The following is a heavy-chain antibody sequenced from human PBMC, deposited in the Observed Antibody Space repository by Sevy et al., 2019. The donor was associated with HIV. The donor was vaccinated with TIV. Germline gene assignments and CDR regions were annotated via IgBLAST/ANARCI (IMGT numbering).Heavy chain of an antibody. V-gene: IGHV3-33*01. CDR1: GFTFSSYG. CDR3: AREVINSLGSYQPSYYYYGMDV. Sequence: GGSLRLSCAASGFTFSSYGMHWVRQAPGKGLEWVAVIWYDGSNKYYADSVKGRFTISRDKSTNTLYLQMNSLRAEDTPVYYCAREVINSLGSYQPSYYYYGMDVWGQGTTVTVSS. J-gene: IGHJ6*02. CDR2: IWYDGSNK. D-gene: IGHD1-26*01.